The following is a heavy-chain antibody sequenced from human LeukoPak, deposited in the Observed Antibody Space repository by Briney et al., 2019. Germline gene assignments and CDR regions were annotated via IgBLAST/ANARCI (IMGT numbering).Heavy chain of an antibody. J-gene: IGHJ4*02. CDR1: GLTFSNNY. D-gene: IGHD1-26*01. CDR2: IYSGGRT. Sequence: GGSLRLSCAASGLTFSNNYMSWVRQAPGKGLEWVSVIYSGGRTYYADSVKGRFTISRDNSKNTLFLQMNSLRGDDTAVYYCARGKYSGSPVFDYWGQGTLVTVSS. V-gene: IGHV3-66*01. CDR3: ARGKYSGSPVFDY.